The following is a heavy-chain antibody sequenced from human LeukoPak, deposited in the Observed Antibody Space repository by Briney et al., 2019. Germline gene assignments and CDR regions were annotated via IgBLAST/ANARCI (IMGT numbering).Heavy chain of an antibody. J-gene: IGHJ4*02. CDR1: GFTFSSYA. Sequence: GGSLRLSCAASGFTFSSYATHWVRQAPGKGLEWVAVILYDGSNKHYADSVKGRFTISRDNSKNTLYLQMNSLRAEDTAVYYCARVGAFRDAFDCWGQGTLVTVSS. CDR2: ILYDGSNK. CDR3: ARVGAFRDAFDC. V-gene: IGHV3-30-3*01. D-gene: IGHD5-24*01.